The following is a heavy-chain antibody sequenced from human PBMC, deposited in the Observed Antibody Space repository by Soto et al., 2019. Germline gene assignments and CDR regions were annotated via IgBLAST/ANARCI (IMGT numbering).Heavy chain of an antibody. J-gene: IGHJ6*02. CDR3: ARGGTATTTYYSGMDV. Sequence: QVQLVQSGAEVKKPGASVKLSCKASGYTFTSYYMHWVRQAPGQGLEWMGMINPSGSSTSYSQKVQGRVTMTRDTSTSTVYMELSSLRSEDTALYYCARGGTATTTYYSGMDVWGQGTTVTVSS. CDR2: INPSGSST. V-gene: IGHV1-46*01. CDR1: GYTFTSYY. D-gene: IGHD1-26*01.